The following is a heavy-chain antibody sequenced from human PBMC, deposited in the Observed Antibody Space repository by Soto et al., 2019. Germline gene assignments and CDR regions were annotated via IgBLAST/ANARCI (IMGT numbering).Heavy chain of an antibody. V-gene: IGHV4-30-4*01. D-gene: IGHD3-22*01. CDR1: GGSIRSGDYY. J-gene: IGHJ4*02. Sequence: SETLALACPVSGGSIRSGDYYWSWIRQPPGKGLEWIGYIYYSGSTYYNPSLKNRITISVDTPKNQLSLKLSSVTAADTAVYYCARAFDDSSGYYGGLGYWGQGTLVTVSS. CDR2: IYYSGST. CDR3: ARAFDDSSGYYGGLGY.